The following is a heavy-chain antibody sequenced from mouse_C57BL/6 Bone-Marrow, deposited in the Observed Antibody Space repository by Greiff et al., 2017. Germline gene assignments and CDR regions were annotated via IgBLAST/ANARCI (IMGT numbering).Heavy chain of an antibody. D-gene: IGHD1-1*01. CDR1: GYTFTSYW. CDR2: IDPSDSYT. Sequence: QVQLQQPGAELVRPGTSVKLSCKASGYTFTSYWMHWVKQRPGQGLEWIGVIDPSDSYTNYNQQFKGKATLTVDTSSSTAYMQLTSLTSADSAVYYCAIGREFYSWYFDVWGTGTTVTVSS. J-gene: IGHJ1*03. V-gene: IGHV1-59*01. CDR3: AIGREFYSWYFDV.